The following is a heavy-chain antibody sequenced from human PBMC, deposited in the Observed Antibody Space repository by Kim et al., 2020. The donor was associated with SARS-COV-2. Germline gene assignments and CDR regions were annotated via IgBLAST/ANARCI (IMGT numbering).Heavy chain of an antibody. V-gene: IGHV3-48*02. D-gene: IGHD6-13*01. CDR3: ARDLRIAAAGNDAFDI. J-gene: IGHJ3*02. Sequence: SVKGRFTISRDNAKNSLYLQMNSLRDEDTAVYYCARDLRIAAAGNDAFDIWGQGTMVTVSS.